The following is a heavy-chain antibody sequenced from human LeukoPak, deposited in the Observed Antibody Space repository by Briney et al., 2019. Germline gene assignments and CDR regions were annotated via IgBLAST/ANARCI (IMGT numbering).Heavy chain of an antibody. CDR3: ARDGGLRYFDWLLSDAFDI. D-gene: IGHD3-9*01. V-gene: IGHV3-48*01. J-gene: IGHJ3*02. CDR1: GFTFSSYS. CDR2: ISSSSSTI. Sequence: GGSLRLSCAASGFTFSSYSMNWVRQAPGKGLEWVSYISSSSSTIYYADSVKGRFTISRDNAKNSLYLQMNSPRAEDTAVYYCARDGGLRYFDWLLSDAFDIWGQGTMVTVSS.